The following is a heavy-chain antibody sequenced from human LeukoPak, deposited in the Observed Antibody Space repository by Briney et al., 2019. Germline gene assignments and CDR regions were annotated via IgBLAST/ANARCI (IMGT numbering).Heavy chain of an antibody. D-gene: IGHD1-26*01. CDR2: MNPNSGNT. Sequence: GASVKVSCKASGYTFISYDINWVRQATGQGLEWMGWMNPNSGNTGYAQKFQGRVTMTRNTSISTAYMGLSSLRSEDTAVYYCARGRSGSYYSHYYYYYMDVWGKGTTVTISS. CDR3: ARGRSGSYYSHYYYYYMDV. J-gene: IGHJ6*03. V-gene: IGHV1-8*01. CDR1: GYTFISYD.